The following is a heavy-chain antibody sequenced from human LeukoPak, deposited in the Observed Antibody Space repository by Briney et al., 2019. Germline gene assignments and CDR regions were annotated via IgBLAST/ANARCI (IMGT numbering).Heavy chain of an antibody. V-gene: IGHV3-21*01. D-gene: IGHD1-26*01. J-gene: IGHJ4*02. Sequence: GSLRLSCASSGFPFSNYSMNWVRQPPGQGLEWVSSISSRSSYIYYADSVNDRFTITKDNAKNSLYLQINSLKAEETAVYYCARDPLGGGGYLDYWGQGTLVTVSS. CDR1: GFPFSNYS. CDR3: ARDPLGGGGYLDY. CDR2: ISSRSSYI.